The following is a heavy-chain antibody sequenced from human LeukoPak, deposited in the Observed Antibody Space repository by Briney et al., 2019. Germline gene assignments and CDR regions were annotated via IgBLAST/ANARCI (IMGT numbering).Heavy chain of an antibody. CDR3: ARTGHYQFDS. Sequence: ASVKVSCKASGYSFTDYDFSWVRQAPGQGVEWLGWVSIYNDNTNYAREFQDRITMTTDISTSTAYMELKSLTSDDTAVYFCARTGHYQFDSWGQGTLVTVSS. CDR1: GYSFTDYD. CDR2: VSIYNDNT. J-gene: IGHJ4*02. D-gene: IGHD3-9*01. V-gene: IGHV1-18*01.